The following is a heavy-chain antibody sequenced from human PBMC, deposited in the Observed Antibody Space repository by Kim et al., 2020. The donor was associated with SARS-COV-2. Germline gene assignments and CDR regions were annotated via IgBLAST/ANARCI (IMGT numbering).Heavy chain of an antibody. CDR2: ISSSGSTI. Sequence: GGSLRLSCAASGFTFSSYEMNWVRQAPGKGLEWVSYISSSGSTIYYPDSVKGRFTISRDNAKNSLYLQMNSLRAEDTAVYYCAREPNTYYDILTGYYKYYGMDVWGQGTTVTVSS. D-gene: IGHD3-9*01. V-gene: IGHV3-48*03. J-gene: IGHJ6*02. CDR3: AREPNTYYDILTGYYKYYGMDV. CDR1: GFTFSSYE.